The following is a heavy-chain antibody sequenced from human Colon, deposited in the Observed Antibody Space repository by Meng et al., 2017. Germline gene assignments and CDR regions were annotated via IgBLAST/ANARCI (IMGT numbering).Heavy chain of an antibody. CDR1: GFSFSDYW. D-gene: IGHD2/OR15-2a*01. Sequence: GESLKISCVASGFSFSDYWMTWVRQAPGKGLEWVANIRYDGGEKHYVDSVQGRFTISRDDAKNSLYLQMNSLRPEDTAVYYCVTSEYCNRPSCSWGLVLDYWGQGTLVTVSS. CDR3: VTSEYCNRPSCSWGLVLDY. CDR2: IRYDGGEK. V-gene: IGHV3-7*01. J-gene: IGHJ4*02.